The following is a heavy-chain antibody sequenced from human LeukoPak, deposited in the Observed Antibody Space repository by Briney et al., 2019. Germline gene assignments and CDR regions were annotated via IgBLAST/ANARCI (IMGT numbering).Heavy chain of an antibody. V-gene: IGHV3-30*02. Sequence: GGSLRLSCAASGFTFSSYGMHWVRQAPGKGLEWVAFIRYDGSNKYYADSVKGRFTISRDNSKNTLYLQMNSLRAEDTAVYYCAKGDDSSGWYYFDYWGQGTLVTVSS. D-gene: IGHD6-19*01. CDR3: AKGDDSSGWYYFDY. J-gene: IGHJ4*02. CDR1: GFTFSSYG. CDR2: IRYDGSNK.